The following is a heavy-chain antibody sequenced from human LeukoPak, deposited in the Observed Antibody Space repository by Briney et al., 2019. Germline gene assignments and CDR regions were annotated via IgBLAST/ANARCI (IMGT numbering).Heavy chain of an antibody. Sequence: PSETLSLTCAVYGGSFSGYYWSWIRQPPGKGLEWIGEINHSGSTNYNPSLKSRVTISVDTSKNQFPLKLSSVTAADTAVYYCARHSAARLSYYNWFDPWGQGTLVTVSS. J-gene: IGHJ5*02. D-gene: IGHD2-15*01. CDR2: INHSGST. CDR3: ARHSAARLSYYNWFDP. V-gene: IGHV4-34*01. CDR1: GGSFSGYY.